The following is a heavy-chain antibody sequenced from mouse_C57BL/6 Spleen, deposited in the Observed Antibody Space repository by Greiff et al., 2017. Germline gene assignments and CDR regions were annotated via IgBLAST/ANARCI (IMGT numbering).Heavy chain of an antibody. Sequence: QVHVKQSGPELVKPGASVKISCKASGYSFTSYYIHWVKQRPGQGLEWIGWIYPGSGNTKYNEKFKGKATLTADTSSSTAYMQLSSLTSEDSAVYYCARSGTDYWGQGTTLTVSS. CDR3: ARSGTDY. CDR2: IYPGSGNT. D-gene: IGHD4-1*01. V-gene: IGHV1-66*01. CDR1: GYSFTSYY. J-gene: IGHJ2*01.